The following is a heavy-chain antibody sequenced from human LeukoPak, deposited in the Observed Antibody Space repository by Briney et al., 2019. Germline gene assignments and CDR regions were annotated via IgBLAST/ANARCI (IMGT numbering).Heavy chain of an antibody. CDR1: GFTFSSYA. Sequence: PGGSLRLSCAASGFTFSSYAMHWVRQAPGKGLEWVAVISYDGSNKYYADSVKGRFTISRDNSKNTLCLQMNSLRAEDTAVYYCARDLASMPGYWGQGTLVTVSS. CDR2: ISYDGSNK. D-gene: IGHD2/OR15-2a*01. J-gene: IGHJ4*02. CDR3: ARDLASMPGY. V-gene: IGHV3-30*04.